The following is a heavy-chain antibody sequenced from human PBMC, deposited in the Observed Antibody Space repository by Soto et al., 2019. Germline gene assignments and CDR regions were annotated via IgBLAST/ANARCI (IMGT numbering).Heavy chain of an antibody. CDR1: GYTFSSYF. J-gene: IGHJ4*02. V-gene: IGHV1-18*01. Sequence: QVQLVQSGAEVKKPGASVKVSCKASGYTFSSYFISWVRQAPGQGVEWMGWISAYNGKTNYAQNLQGRVTMTTDKSTSTAHMELRSLRSDDTAVYYYARDLPPVDYLGQGTLVTVSS. CDR2: ISAYNGKT. CDR3: ARDLPPVDY.